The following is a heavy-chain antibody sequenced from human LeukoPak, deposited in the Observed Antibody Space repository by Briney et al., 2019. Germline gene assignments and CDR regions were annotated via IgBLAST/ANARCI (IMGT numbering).Heavy chain of an antibody. D-gene: IGHD1-7*01. V-gene: IGHV3-21*01. CDR1: GFTFSSYS. Sequence: PGGSLRLSCAASGFTFSSYSMTWVRQAPGKGLEWVSSISSSSSYIYYADSVKGRFTISRDNAKNSLYLQMNSLRAEDTAVYYCARALELREDFDYWGQGTLVTVSS. CDR2: ISSSSSYI. CDR3: ARALELREDFDY. J-gene: IGHJ4*02.